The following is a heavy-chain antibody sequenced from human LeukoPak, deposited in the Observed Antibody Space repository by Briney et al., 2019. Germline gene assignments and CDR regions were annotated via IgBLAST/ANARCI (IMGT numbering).Heavy chain of an antibody. CDR2: MNPNSGNT. CDR3: ARGHLCGSCYYYYMDV. D-gene: IGHD2-15*01. Sequence: ASVKVSCKASGYTFTSYDINWVRQATGQGLEWMGWMNPNSGNTGYAQKSQGRVTITRNTSISTAYMELSSLRSEDTAVYYCARGHLCGSCYYYYMDVWGKGTTVTVSS. J-gene: IGHJ6*03. V-gene: IGHV1-8*03. CDR1: GYTFTSYD.